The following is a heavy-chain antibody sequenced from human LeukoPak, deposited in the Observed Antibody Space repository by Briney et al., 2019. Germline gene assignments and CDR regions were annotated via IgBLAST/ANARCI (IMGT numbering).Heavy chain of an antibody. Sequence: ASVKVSCKASGYTFTSYDINWVRQATGQGLEWMGWMNPNSGNTGYAQKFQGRVTMTRNTSISTAYMELSSLRSEDTAVYYCARGLSYYYDSSGYSSWFDSWGQGTLVTVSS. D-gene: IGHD3-22*01. J-gene: IGHJ5*01. CDR1: GYTFTSYD. V-gene: IGHV1-8*01. CDR2: MNPNSGNT. CDR3: ARGLSYYYDSSGYSSWFDS.